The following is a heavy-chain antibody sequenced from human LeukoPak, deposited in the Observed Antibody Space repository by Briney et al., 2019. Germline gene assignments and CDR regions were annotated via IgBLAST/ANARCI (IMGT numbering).Heavy chain of an antibody. CDR2: ISSSSSYT. D-gene: IGHD3-10*01. Sequence: GGSLRLSCAVSGFTFSDYYMSWIRQAPGKGLEWVSYISSSSSYTNYADSVKGRFTFSRDNAKNSLDLQMNSLRAEDTAVYYCARVGGYYYGMDVWGQGTTVTVSS. CDR3: ARVGGYYYGMDV. J-gene: IGHJ6*02. CDR1: GFTFSDYY. V-gene: IGHV3-11*06.